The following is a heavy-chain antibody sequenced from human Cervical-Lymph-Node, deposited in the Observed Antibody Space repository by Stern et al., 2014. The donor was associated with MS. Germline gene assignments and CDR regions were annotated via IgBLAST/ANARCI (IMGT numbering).Heavy chain of an antibody. CDR1: GFSFRSYY. J-gene: IGHJ4*02. D-gene: IGHD3-10*01. Sequence: VQLVESGADLVKPGGSLRLSCAASGFSFRSYYMSWIRQAPGQGLEWVSYISSSGDHIDYAQSVTGRFTMSRDNATTSLYMEMNSLRANHTAIYYCVRADGSADDYWGQGTLVTVSS. CDR3: VRADGSADDY. V-gene: IGHV3-11*01. CDR2: ISSSGDHI.